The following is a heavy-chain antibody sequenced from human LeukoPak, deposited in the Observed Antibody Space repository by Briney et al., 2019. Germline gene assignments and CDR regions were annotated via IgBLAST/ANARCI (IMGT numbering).Heavy chain of an antibody. CDR3: ARASYYDSSGYIDY. D-gene: IGHD3-22*01. V-gene: IGHV1-18*01. J-gene: IGHJ4*02. Sequence: ASVKVSCKASGGTFSSYAISWVRQAPGQGLEWMGWISAYNGNTNYAQKLQGRVTMTTDTSTSTAYMELRSLRSDDTAVYYCARASYYDSSGYIDYWGQGTLVTVSS. CDR1: GGTFSSYA. CDR2: ISAYNGNT.